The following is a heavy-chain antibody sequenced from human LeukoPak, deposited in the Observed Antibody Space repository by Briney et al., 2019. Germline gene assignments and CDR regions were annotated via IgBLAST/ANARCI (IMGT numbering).Heavy chain of an antibody. D-gene: IGHD4-17*01. CDR3: ARGGLYGDYFDY. V-gene: IGHV3-21*01. CDR1: GFTFSSYS. Sequence: GGSLRLSCAASGFTFSSYSMNWVRQAPGKGLEWVSSISSSSSYIYYADSVKGRFTISRDNAKNSLYLQMNSLIAEDTAVYYCARGGLYGDYFDYWGQGTLVTVSS. J-gene: IGHJ4*02. CDR2: ISSSSSYI.